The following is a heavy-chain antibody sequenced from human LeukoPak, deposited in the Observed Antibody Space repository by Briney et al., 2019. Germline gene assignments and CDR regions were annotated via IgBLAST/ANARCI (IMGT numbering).Heavy chain of an antibody. CDR2: ISYDGSNK. CDR3: ARSYMDV. Sequence: GGSLRLSCAASGFTFSSYAMRWVRQAPGKGLEWVAVISYDGSNKYYADSVKGRFTISRDNSKNTLYLQMNSLRAEDTAVYYCARSYMDVWGKGTTVTVSS. CDR1: GFTFSSYA. J-gene: IGHJ6*03. V-gene: IGHV3-30*04.